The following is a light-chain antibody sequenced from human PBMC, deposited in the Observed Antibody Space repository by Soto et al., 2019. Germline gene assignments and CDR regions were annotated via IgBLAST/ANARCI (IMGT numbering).Light chain of an antibody. CDR2: DVS. CDR3: SSHTSSRTVV. J-gene: IGLJ2*01. Sequence: QSVLTQPASVSGSPGQSITISCTGTSSDIGDSNYVSWYQQHPAKAPKLMIYDVSNRPSGVSNRFSGSKSGNTASLTISGLQAEDEGDYYCSSHTSSRTVVFGGGTQLTVL. CDR1: SSDIGDSNY. V-gene: IGLV2-14*01.